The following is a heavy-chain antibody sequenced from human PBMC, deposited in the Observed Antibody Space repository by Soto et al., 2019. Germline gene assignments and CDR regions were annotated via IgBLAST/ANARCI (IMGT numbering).Heavy chain of an antibody. V-gene: IGHV1-18*04. CDR2: ISAYNGNT. J-gene: IGHJ6*02. Sequence: RASVKVSCKASGYTFTSYGISWVRQAPGQGLEWMGWISAYNGNTNYAQKLQGRVTMTTDTSTSTAYMELRSLRSDDTAVYYCAREVGAFTGHGMDVWGQGTTVTVSS. CDR3: AREVGAFTGHGMDV. CDR1: GYTFTSYG. D-gene: IGHD1-26*01.